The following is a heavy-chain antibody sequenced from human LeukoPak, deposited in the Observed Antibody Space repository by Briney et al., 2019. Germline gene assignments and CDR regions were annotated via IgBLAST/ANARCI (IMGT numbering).Heavy chain of an antibody. CDR3: ARKDYYMDV. V-gene: IGHV4-59*01. CDR2: VHYLGST. CDR1: GASITSYF. J-gene: IGHJ6*03. Sequence: SETLSLSCTVSGASITSYFWTWIRQPPGKGLEVIGYVHYLGSTNYNPSLKSRVTISVDTSKNQFSLKLSSVTAADTAVYYCARKDYYMDVWGKGTTVTVSS.